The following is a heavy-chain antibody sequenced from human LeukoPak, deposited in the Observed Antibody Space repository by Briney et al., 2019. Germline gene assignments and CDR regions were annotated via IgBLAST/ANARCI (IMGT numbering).Heavy chain of an antibody. J-gene: IGHJ4*02. CDR3: AKPHRIAVAVSYCYFDY. D-gene: IGHD6-19*01. CDR1: GFTFSSYA. Sequence: PGGSLRLSCAASGFTFSSYAMNWVRQAPGKGLEWVSAISGSGGGTYYADSVKGRFTISRDNSKNTLYLQMNSLRAEDTAVYYCAKPHRIAVAVSYCYFDYWGQGTLVTVSS. V-gene: IGHV3-23*01. CDR2: ISGSGGGT.